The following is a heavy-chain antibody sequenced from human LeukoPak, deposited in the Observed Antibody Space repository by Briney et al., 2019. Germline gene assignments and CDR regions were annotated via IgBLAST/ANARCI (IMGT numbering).Heavy chain of an antibody. CDR3: AKSAEYYYDSSGYSHFDY. D-gene: IGHD3-22*01. CDR2: ISYDGNNK. J-gene: IGHJ4*02. CDR1: GFTFSYFD. Sequence: PGGSLRLSCATSGFTFSYFDINWVRQAPGKGLEWVAVISYDGNNKYYADSVKGRFTISRDNSKNTLYLQMNSLRAEDTAVYYCAKSAEYYYDSSGYSHFDYWGQGTLVTVSS. V-gene: IGHV3-30*18.